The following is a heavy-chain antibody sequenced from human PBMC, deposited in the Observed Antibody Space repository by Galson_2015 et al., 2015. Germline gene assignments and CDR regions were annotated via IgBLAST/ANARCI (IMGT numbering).Heavy chain of an antibody. CDR3: ARDVAAVAGTNWYFDL. CDR1: GYTFTTYY. CDR2: INPSGGST. V-gene: IGHV1-46*01. Sequence: SVKVSCKASGYTFTTYYIHWVRQAPGQGLEWMGIINPSGGSTSYAQRFQGRITMTRDTSTSTVYMELSSLRSEDTAVYYCARDVAAVAGTNWYFDLWGQGTLVTVSS. D-gene: IGHD6-19*01. J-gene: IGHJ2*01.